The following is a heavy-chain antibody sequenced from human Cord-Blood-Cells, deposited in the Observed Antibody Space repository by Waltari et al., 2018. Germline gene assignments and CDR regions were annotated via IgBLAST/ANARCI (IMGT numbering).Heavy chain of an antibody. CDR3: ARDGDRTDWYFDL. CDR2: TYYRSKWYN. CDR1: GDSVSRNSAA. D-gene: IGHD7-27*01. J-gene: IGHJ2*01. Sequence: QVQLQQSGPGLVKPSQTLSLTCAISGDSVSRNSAAWNWIRQSPSRGLEWRGRTYYRSKWYNDYAVSLKRRITLNPDTSRTQFSLQLNSVTPEDAAVYYCARDGDRTDWYFDLWGRGTLVTVSS. V-gene: IGHV6-1*01.